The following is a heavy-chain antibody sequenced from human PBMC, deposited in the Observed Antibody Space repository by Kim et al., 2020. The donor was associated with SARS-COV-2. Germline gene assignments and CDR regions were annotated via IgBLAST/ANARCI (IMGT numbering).Heavy chain of an antibody. V-gene: IGHV5-51*01. D-gene: IGHD2-2*01. Sequence: SPSFQGQVTISADKSISTAYLQWSSLKASDTAMYYCARLGSTSYNNWFDPWGQGTLVTVSS. J-gene: IGHJ5*02. CDR3: ARLGSTSYNNWFDP.